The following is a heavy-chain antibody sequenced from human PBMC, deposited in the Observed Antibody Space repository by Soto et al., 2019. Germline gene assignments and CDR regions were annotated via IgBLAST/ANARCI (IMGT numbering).Heavy chain of an antibody. CDR1: GGSVSSGSYY. CDR2: IYYSGST. V-gene: IGHV4-61*01. J-gene: IGHJ6*02. CDR3: ARLDEIHYYGMDV. Sequence: SETLSLTCTVSGGSVSSGSYYWSWIRQPPGKGLEWIGYIYYSGSTNYNPSLKSRVTISVDTSKNQFSLKLSSVTAADTAVYYCARLDEIHYYGMDVWGQGTKVTVSS.